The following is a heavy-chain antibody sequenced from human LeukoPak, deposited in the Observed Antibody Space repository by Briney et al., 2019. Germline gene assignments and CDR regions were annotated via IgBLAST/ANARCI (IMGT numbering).Heavy chain of an antibody. CDR3: ARGPRGDFWSGYYRDYYGMDV. D-gene: IGHD3-3*01. J-gene: IGHJ6*02. CDR1: GGSFSGYY. Sequence: NPSETLSLTCAVYGGSFSGYYWSWIRQPPGKGLEWIGEINHSGSTNYNPSLKSRVTISVDTSKNQFSLKLSSVTAADTAVYYCARGPRGDFWSGYYRDYYGMDVWGQGTTVTVSS. V-gene: IGHV4-34*01. CDR2: INHSGST.